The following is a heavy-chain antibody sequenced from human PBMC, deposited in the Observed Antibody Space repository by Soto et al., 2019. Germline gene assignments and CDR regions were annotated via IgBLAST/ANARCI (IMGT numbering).Heavy chain of an antibody. CDR1: GGSISSSSYY. CDR3: ARLSGQLVPDY. V-gene: IGHV4-39*01. J-gene: IGHJ4*02. D-gene: IGHD6-6*01. CDR2: IYYSGST. Sequence: QLQLQESGPGLVKPSETLSLTCTVSGGSISSSSYYWGWIRQPPGKGLEWIGSIYYSGSTYYNPSFKSRVTISVDTSKNQFSLKLSSVTAADTAVYYCARLSGQLVPDYWGQGTLVTVSS.